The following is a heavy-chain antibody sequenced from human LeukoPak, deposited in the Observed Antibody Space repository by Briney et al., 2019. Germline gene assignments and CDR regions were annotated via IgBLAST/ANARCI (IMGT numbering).Heavy chain of an antibody. V-gene: IGHV4-34*01. Sequence: SETLSLTCAVSGGSFSCYYWSWIRQPPGKRLEWIGEINHIESTNYNPSLKSRVTISVDSSKNQFSLKLSSVTAADTAVHYCARGAPITIFGVVITHRAYFDYWGQGTLVTVSS. CDR2: INHIEST. CDR1: GGSFSCYY. CDR3: ARGAPITIFGVVITHRAYFDY. D-gene: IGHD3-3*01. J-gene: IGHJ4*02.